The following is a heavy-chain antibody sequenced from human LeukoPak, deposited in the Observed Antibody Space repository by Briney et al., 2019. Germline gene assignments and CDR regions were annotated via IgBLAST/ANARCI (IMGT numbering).Heavy chain of an antibody. CDR3: ARKNYGDYGAWFDP. CDR2: ISAYNGNT. V-gene: IGHV1-18*01. Sequence: APVKVSCKASGYTFTSYGISWVRQAPGQGLEWMGWISAYNGNTNYAQKLQGRVTMTTDTSTSTAYMELRSLRSDDTAVYYCARKNYGDYGAWFDPWGQGTLVTVSS. CDR1: GYTFTSYG. J-gene: IGHJ5*02. D-gene: IGHD4-17*01.